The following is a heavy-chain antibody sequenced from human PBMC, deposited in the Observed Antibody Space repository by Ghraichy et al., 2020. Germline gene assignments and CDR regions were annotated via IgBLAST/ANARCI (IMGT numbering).Heavy chain of an antibody. CDR3: AKAWGNCSGGVCPSYNWFDP. CDR2: ISASGGGT. V-gene: IGHV3-23*01. Sequence: ETLSLTCAASGFTFSNYVMSWVRQAPGKGLEWVSTISASGGGTYYADSVKGRFTNSRDNSKNTLYLQINSLRADDTAVYYCAKAWGNCSGGVCPSYNWFDPWGQGTLVTVYS. J-gene: IGHJ5*02. CDR1: GFTFSNYV. D-gene: IGHD2-8*02.